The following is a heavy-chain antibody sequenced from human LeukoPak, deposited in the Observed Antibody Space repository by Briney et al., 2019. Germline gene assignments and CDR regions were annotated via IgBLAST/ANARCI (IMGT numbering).Heavy chain of an antibody. V-gene: IGHV4-39*01. CDR2: IYYSGNT. J-gene: IGHJ4*02. CDR3: ARQTGSGLFILP. Sequence: WIRQPPGKGLEWLGSIYYSGNTYYNASLKSQVSISIDTSKNQFSLRLTSVTAADTAVYYCARQTGSGLFILPGGQGTLVTVSS. D-gene: IGHD3/OR15-3a*01.